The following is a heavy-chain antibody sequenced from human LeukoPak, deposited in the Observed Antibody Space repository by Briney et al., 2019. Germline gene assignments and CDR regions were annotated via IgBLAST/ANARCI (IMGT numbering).Heavy chain of an antibody. Sequence: SETLSFTCAVYGGSFSGYYWSWIRQPPGKGLEWIGEINHSGSTNYNPSLKSRVTISVDTSKNQFSLKLSSVTAADTAVYYCARGRGVYCSGGSCYSALYYYYYYMDVWGKGTTVTVSS. J-gene: IGHJ6*03. CDR3: ARGRGVYCSGGSCYSALYYYYYYMDV. CDR1: GGSFSGYY. D-gene: IGHD2-15*01. V-gene: IGHV4-34*01. CDR2: INHSGST.